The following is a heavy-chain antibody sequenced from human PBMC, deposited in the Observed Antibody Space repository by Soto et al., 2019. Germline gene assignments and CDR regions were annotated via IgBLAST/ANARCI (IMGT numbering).Heavy chain of an antibody. CDR2: ITFSGNTV. Sequence: GGSLRLSCAASGFTFSDSYMSWIRLAPGKGLEWISYITFSGNTVYYADSLKGRFTISRDNAKNSLYLQMNRLRAEDTAVYYCARVSWREKYGMDVWGQGTTVTVSS. CDR3: ARVSWREKYGMDV. J-gene: IGHJ6*02. V-gene: IGHV3-11*01. CDR1: GFTFSDSY.